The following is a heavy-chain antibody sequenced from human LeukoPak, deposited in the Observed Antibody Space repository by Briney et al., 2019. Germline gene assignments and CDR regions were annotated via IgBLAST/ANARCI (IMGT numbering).Heavy chain of an antibody. CDR1: GGTFSSYA. CDR2: ITPILGIA. Sequence: ASVKVSCKASGGTFSSYAISWVRQAPGQGLEWMGRITPILGIANYAQKFQGRVTITADKSTSTAYMELSSLRSEDTAVYYCASGGIPDDYWGQGTLVTVSS. V-gene: IGHV1-69*04. D-gene: IGHD3-16*01. CDR3: ASGGIPDDY. J-gene: IGHJ4*02.